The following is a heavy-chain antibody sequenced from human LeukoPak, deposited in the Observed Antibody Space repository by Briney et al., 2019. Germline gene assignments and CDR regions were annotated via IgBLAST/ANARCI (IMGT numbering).Heavy chain of an antibody. Sequence: SETLSLTCTVSGGSISSSSYYWGWIRQPPGKGLEWIGYIYYSGSTNYNPSLKSRVTISVDTSKNQFSLKLSSVTASDTAVYYCARAGGGYDSSGFDAFDIWGQGTMVTVSS. CDR3: ARAGGGYDSSGFDAFDI. J-gene: IGHJ3*02. CDR2: IYYSGST. V-gene: IGHV4-61*05. D-gene: IGHD3-22*01. CDR1: GGSISSSSYY.